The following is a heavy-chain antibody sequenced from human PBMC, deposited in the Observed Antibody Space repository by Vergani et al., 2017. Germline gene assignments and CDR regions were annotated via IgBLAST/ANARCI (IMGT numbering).Heavy chain of an antibody. Sequence: EVQLVESGGVVVQPGGSLRLPCAASGFTFDDYAMHWVRHAPGKGLEWVFLISWDGGSTYYAYSVKARFTISRENSKNSLYLQMNSLRAEDTALYYCAKDKGIAAAGTIIDYWGQGTLVTVSS. J-gene: IGHJ4*02. D-gene: IGHD6-13*01. V-gene: IGHV3-43D*03. CDR3: AKDKGIAAAGTIIDY. CDR2: ISWDGGST. CDR1: GFTFDDYA.